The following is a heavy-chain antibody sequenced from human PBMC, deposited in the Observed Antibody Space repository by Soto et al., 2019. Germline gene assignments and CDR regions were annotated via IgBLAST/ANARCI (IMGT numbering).Heavy chain of an antibody. Sequence: EVQLVESGGGLVKPGGSLRLSCAASGFTFNNAWMTWVRQAPGKGLEWVGHIKSKTDGGTTDYAAPVKGRFTISRDDSKNTLYVRMYSLRTEDTAVYYCTTEAHGGTSHGWGQGTLVTVSS. J-gene: IGHJ4*02. V-gene: IGHV3-15*01. D-gene: IGHD1-26*01. CDR2: IKSKTDGGTT. CDR3: TTEAHGGTSHG. CDR1: GFTFNNAW.